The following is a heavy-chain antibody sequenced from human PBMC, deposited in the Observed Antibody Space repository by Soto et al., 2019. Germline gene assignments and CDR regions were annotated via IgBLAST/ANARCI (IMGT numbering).Heavy chain of an antibody. D-gene: IGHD3-3*01. CDR1: GYSISGDNW. Sequence: QVQLRESGPGLVKPSDTLSLTCVVSGYSISGDNWWGWIRQAPGKGLEWIGYISSRGRTHYNPSLMSRLTMSVDTSKNQVSVRLRSVTAVDTSMYYCVRKTGGYYPYDDWGQGTLVTVSS. V-gene: IGHV4-28*01. CDR3: VRKTGGYYPYDD. CDR2: ISSRGRT. J-gene: IGHJ4*02.